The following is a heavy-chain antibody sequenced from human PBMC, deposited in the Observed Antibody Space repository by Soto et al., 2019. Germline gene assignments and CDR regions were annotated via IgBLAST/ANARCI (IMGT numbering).Heavy chain of an antibody. CDR2: INHSGST. CDR3: ARHDYVGYRDY. J-gene: IGHJ4*02. D-gene: IGHD3-16*01. CDR1: GGSFSGYY. Sequence: PSETLSLTCAVYGGSFSGYYWTWIRQPPGTGLEWIGEINHSGSTNYNPSLKSRVTISVDTSKNQFSLKLTSVTAADTAVYYCARHDYVGYRDYWRQGPLVPVSS. V-gene: IGHV4-34*01.